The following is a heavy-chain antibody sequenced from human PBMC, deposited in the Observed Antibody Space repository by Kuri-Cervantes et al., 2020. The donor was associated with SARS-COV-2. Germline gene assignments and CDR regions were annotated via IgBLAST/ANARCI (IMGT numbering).Heavy chain of an antibody. D-gene: IGHD5-18*01. CDR1: GGSISSDY. Sequence: GSLTPSCTVAGGSISSDYWSWTRQPPGKGLEWIGYIYYSGSTNYNPSLKSRVTISVDTSKNQFSLKLSSVTTADTAVYYGARCGYSYGYYNSFDYWGQGTMVTVSS. CDR3: ARCGYSYGYYNSFDY. J-gene: IGHJ4*02. CDR2: IYYSGST. V-gene: IGHV4-59*01.